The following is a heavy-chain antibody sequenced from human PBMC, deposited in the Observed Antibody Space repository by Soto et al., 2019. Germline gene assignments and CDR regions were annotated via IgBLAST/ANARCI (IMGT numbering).Heavy chain of an antibody. D-gene: IGHD1-26*01. V-gene: IGHV4-59*12. J-gene: IGHJ4*02. Sequence: SETLSLTCAVSGGSISNYYWSWIRQPPGKGLEWIGYIYYSGSTNYNPSLKSRVTISVDKSKNQFSLKLSSVTAADTAVYYCAGISGSYASYYFDYWGQGTLVTVSS. CDR2: IYYSGST. CDR3: AGISGSYASYYFDY. CDR1: GGSISNYY.